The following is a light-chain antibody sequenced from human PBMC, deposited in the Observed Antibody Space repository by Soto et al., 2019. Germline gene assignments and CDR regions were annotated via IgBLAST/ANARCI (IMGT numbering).Light chain of an antibody. CDR1: SSDVGSYNL. J-gene: IGLJ3*02. CDR2: EVS. Sequence: QSALTQPASVSGSLGQSITISCTGTSSDVGSYNLVSWYQQHPGKAPKFMIYEVSKRPSGVSNRFSGSKSGNTASLTISGLQAEDEADYYCCSYAGSSTWVFGGGTKLTVL. V-gene: IGLV2-23*02. CDR3: CSYAGSSTWV.